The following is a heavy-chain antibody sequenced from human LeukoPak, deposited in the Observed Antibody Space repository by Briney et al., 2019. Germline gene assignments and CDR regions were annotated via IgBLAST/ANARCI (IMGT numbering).Heavy chain of an antibody. Sequence: GGSLRLSCAASGFTFSSYSMNWVRQAPGKGLEWVSSISSSSSYIYYADSVKGRFTISRDNAKNSLYLQMNSLRAEDTAVYYCARDGRDWNSYYYYYYYYMDVWGKGTTLTVSS. CDR1: GFTFSSYS. CDR2: ISSSSSYI. J-gene: IGHJ6*03. CDR3: ARDGRDWNSYYYYYYYYMDV. D-gene: IGHD2-21*02. V-gene: IGHV3-21*01.